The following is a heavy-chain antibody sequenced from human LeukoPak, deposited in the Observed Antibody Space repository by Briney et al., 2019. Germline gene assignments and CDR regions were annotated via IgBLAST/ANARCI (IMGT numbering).Heavy chain of an antibody. V-gene: IGHV4-59*01. Sequence: PSETLSLTCTVPGDSISTYYWSWIRQPPGKGLGWVAYVYCSGNTNYNPSLKSRATIPVDTSKNEISLKVSSVTAAATAGYSWVSGQEAAGTRWFDLWGQGTLVTVSS. D-gene: IGHD6-13*01. CDR1: GDSISTYY. CDR3: VSGQEAAGTRWFDL. J-gene: IGHJ5*02. CDR2: VYCSGNT.